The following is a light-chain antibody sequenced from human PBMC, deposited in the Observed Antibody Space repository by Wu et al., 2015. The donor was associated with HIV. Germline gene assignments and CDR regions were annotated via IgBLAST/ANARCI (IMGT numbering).Light chain of an antibody. J-gene: IGKJ2*03. CDR1: QTVYNY. Sequence: EIVLTQSPATLSLSPGERATLSCRASQTVYNYFAWYQQRPGQAPRLLIKDASNRASGIPDRFSGGGSGTDFTLTISSLEPEDFAVYYCQQRNNWAYSFGQGTKLEI. V-gene: IGKV3-11*01. CDR3: QQRNNWAYS. CDR2: DAS.